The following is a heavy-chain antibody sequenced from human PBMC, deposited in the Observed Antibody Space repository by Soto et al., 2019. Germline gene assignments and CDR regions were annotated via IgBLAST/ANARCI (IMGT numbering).Heavy chain of an antibody. CDR1: GYTFNDYY. CDR2: IDPSDSYT. Sequence: EVQLVQSGAEVKKPGESLRISCRTSGYTFNDYYITWVRQVPGKGLKWLGRIDPSDSYTHYSPSSEGHVTISEDKSLNTAYLQWSSLGVSDTAIYYCARQGHGSSASFPFDYWGQGTLVTVSS. D-gene: IGHD1-26*01. V-gene: IGHV5-10-1*03. CDR3: ARQGHGSSASFPFDY. J-gene: IGHJ4*02.